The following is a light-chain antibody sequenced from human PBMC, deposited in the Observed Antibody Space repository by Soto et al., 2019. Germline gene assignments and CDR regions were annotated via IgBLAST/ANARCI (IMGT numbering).Light chain of an antibody. CDR3: QQSYNTPIT. J-gene: IGKJ5*01. CDR2: AAS. Sequence: DIQMTQSPSSLSASVGDRVTITCRASQSISSYLNWYQQKPGKAPKLLIYAASSLQGGVPSRFSGSGYGTDFSLTISSLQPEDFASYYCQQSYNTPITFGQGTRLEIK. V-gene: IGKV1-39*01. CDR1: QSISSY.